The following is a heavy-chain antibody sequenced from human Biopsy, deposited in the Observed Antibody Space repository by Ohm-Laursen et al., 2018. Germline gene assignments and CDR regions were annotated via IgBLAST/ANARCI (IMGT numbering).Heavy chain of an antibody. D-gene: IGHD6-19*01. CDR1: GGSFSGYY. CDR2: INHSGST. V-gene: IGHV4-34*01. CDR3: ARGRLRAVARFDY. J-gene: IGHJ4*02. Sequence: GTLSLTCAVYGGSFSGYYWSWIRQPPGKGLEWIGEINHSGSTNYNPSLKSRVTISVDTSKNQFSLKLSSVTAADTAVYYCARGRLRAVARFDYWGQGTLVTISS.